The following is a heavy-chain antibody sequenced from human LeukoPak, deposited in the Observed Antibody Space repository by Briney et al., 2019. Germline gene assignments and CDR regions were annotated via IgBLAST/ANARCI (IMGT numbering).Heavy chain of an antibody. D-gene: IGHD2-2*01. V-gene: IGHV3-30-3*01. CDR2: ISYDGSNK. Sequence: GGSLRLSCAASGFTFSSCTMHWVRQAPGKGLEWVALISYDGSNKYYADSVKGRFTISRDNSRNTLYLQMNSLRAEDTAVYYCARDRIVVVPAASWAYYHYGMDVWGQGTTVTVSS. CDR1: GFTFSSCT. J-gene: IGHJ6*02. CDR3: ARDRIVVVPAASWAYYHYGMDV.